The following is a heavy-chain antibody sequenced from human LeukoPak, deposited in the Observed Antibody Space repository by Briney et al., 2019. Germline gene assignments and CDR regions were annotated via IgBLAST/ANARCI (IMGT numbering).Heavy chain of an antibody. CDR1: GGSISSGGYY. V-gene: IGHV4-30-2*01. CDR3: ARGIVVLSGAAPFDF. Sequence: SETLSLACTVSGGSISSGGYYWSWVRQPPGKGLEWIGYIYHSGSTYYNPSLKSRVTLSLDTSKNQFSMRLSSVTAADTALNYCARGIVVLSGAAPFDFWGQGALVTVSS. J-gene: IGHJ4*02. CDR2: IYHSGST. D-gene: IGHD3-22*01.